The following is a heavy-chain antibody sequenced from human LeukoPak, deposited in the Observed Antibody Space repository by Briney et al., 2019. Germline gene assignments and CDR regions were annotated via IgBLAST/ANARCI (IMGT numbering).Heavy chain of an antibody. D-gene: IGHD2-21*01. CDR2: IYSGGST. V-gene: IGHV3-66*01. Sequence: GGSLRLSCAASGFTVSSNYMSWVRQAPGKGLEWVSVIYSGGSTYYADSVKGRFTISRDHSKNTLYLQMNSLRAEDTAVYYCARDIQIDAFDIWGQGTMVTVSS. CDR1: GFTVSSNY. CDR3: ARDIQIDAFDI. J-gene: IGHJ3*02.